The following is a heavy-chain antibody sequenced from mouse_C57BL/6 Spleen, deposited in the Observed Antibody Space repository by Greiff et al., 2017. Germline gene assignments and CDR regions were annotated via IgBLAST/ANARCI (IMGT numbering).Heavy chain of an antibody. V-gene: IGHV1-26*01. CDR3: ASTLGVTTGYYFAY. D-gene: IGHD2-2*01. J-gene: IGHJ2*01. Sequence: EVQLQQSGPELVKPGASVKISCKASGYTFTDYYMNWVKQSHGKSLEWIGDINPNNGGTSYNQKFKGKATLTVDKSSSTAYMELRSLTSEDSAVYYCASTLGVTTGYYFAYWGQGTTLTVSS. CDR2: INPNNGGT. CDR1: GYTFTDYY.